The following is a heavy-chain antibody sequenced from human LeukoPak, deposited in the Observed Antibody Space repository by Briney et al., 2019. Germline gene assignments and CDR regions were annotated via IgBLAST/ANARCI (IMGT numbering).Heavy chain of an antibody. V-gene: IGHV3-23*01. J-gene: IGHJ4*02. CDR3: SKANYFDSSGYFDY. CDR2: ISGSGGST. CDR1: GFTFSNYA. Sequence: GGSLRLSCAASGFTFSNYAMSWVRQAPGKGLEWVSAISGSGGSTYYAASVKGRFTISRDKSKNTLYLQMNSLRLVDTAIFYCSKANYFDSSGYFDYWGQGTLVTVSS. D-gene: IGHD3-22*01.